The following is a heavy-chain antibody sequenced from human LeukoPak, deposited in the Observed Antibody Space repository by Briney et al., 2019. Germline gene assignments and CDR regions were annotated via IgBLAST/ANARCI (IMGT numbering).Heavy chain of an antibody. V-gene: IGHV3-30*03. J-gene: IGHJ6*03. Sequence: PGGSLRLSCAASGFTFRSYDTHWVRQAPGKGLEWVAVISYDGSNKYYADFVKGRFTISRDNSKDTLYLHMNSLRAEDTAVYYCARQWSGLVYYMDVWGKGTTVIVSS. CDR3: ARQWSGLVYYMDV. D-gene: IGHD3-10*01. CDR1: GFTFRSYD. CDR2: ISYDGSNK.